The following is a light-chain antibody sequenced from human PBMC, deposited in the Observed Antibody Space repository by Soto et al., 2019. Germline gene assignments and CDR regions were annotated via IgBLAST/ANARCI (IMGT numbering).Light chain of an antibody. CDR3: CSYAGSYTYV. CDR1: SSDVGGYNY. V-gene: IGLV2-11*01. CDR2: DVT. J-gene: IGLJ1*01. Sequence: QSVLTQPLSVSGSPGQSVTISCTGTSSDVGGYNYVSWYQQYPGKAPKLMVSDVTKRPSGVPDRFSGSKSGNTASLTISGLLAEDEADYYCCSYAGSYTYVFVTGTKVTVL.